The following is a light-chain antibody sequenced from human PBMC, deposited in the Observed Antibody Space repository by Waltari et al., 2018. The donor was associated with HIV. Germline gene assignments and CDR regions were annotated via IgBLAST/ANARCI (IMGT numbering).Light chain of an antibody. CDR2: YAS. J-gene: IGKJ4*01. Sequence: EIVLTQSPDFQSVTPKEKVTFTCRASQNIGTSLHWYQQKPDQSPKLLIKYASQSVSGVPSRLSGSGSGTDFTLTINGLEAGDAATYYCHQSSTLPFTFGGGTKVEIK. CDR3: HQSSTLPFT. V-gene: IGKV6-21*01. CDR1: QNIGTS.